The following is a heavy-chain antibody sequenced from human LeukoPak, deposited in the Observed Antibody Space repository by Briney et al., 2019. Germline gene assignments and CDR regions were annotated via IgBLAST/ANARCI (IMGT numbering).Heavy chain of an antibody. V-gene: IGHV3-9*01. CDR3: ARDAWRRAFNYGMDV. CDR2: ISWSSGNI. CDR1: GFTFDDYA. Sequence: GRSLRLSCAASGFTFDDYAMHWVRQAPGKGLEWVAGISWSSGNIGYADSVKGRFTISRDNAENSLHLQMNSLRTEDTALYFCARDAWRRAFNYGMDVWGQGTTVAAS. J-gene: IGHJ6*02. D-gene: IGHD5-12*01.